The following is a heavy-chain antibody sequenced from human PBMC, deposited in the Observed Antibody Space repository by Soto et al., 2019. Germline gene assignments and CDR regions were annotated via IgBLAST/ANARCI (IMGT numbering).Heavy chain of an antibody. CDR3: ARNGSSLHGDY. CDR2: ISWNSDSI. J-gene: IGHJ4*02. V-gene: IGHV3-9*01. D-gene: IGHD2-8*01. Sequence: EVQLVESGGGLVQPGRSLRLSCAASGFTFDNYAMHWVRQVPGKGLEWVSGISWNSDSIGYADSVKGRFTISRDNARNSLYLQMNSLRVEDTALYYCARNGSSLHGDYWGQGTLVTVST. CDR1: GFTFDNYA.